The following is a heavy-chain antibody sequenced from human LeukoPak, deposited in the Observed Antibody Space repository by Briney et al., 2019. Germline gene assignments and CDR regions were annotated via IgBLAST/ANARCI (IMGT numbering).Heavy chain of an antibody. D-gene: IGHD2-15*01. J-gene: IGHJ6*03. CDR3: ASVVVGAINHYYYMDV. CDR1: GGSLSSYY. Sequence: SETLSLTCTVSGGSLSSYYWTWIRQPPGKGLDWIGYIYYTGATNYNPSLKGRVTMSVDTSKNQFSLKLNSVTAADTAVYYCASVVVGAINHYYYMDVWGKGTTVTVSS. CDR2: IYYTGAT. V-gene: IGHV4-59*12.